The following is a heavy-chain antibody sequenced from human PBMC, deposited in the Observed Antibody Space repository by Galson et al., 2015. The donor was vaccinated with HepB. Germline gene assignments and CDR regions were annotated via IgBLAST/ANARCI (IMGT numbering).Heavy chain of an antibody. Sequence: SVKVSCKASGGTFSSYTISWVRQAPGQGLEWMGRIIPILGIANYAQKFQGRVTITADKSTSTAYMELSSLRSEDTAVYYCAINYGSGNYWWFDPWGQGTLVTVSS. D-gene: IGHD3-10*01. V-gene: IGHV1-69*02. CDR2: IIPILGIA. CDR1: GGTFSSYT. CDR3: AINYGSGNYWWFDP. J-gene: IGHJ5*02.